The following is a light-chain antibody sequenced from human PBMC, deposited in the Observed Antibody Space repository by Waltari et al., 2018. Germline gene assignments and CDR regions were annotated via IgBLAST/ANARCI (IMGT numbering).Light chain of an antibody. CDR1: QSISSSY. Sequence: EIVLTQSPGTLSLSPGKRATLSCRASQSISSSYLAWYQQKPGQAPRRRIYGASSRATGIPDRFSVSGSGTDFTLTISRLEPEDFAVYYCQQYGSSPNTFGQGTKLEIK. CDR3: QQYGSSPNT. CDR2: GAS. V-gene: IGKV3-20*01. J-gene: IGKJ2*01.